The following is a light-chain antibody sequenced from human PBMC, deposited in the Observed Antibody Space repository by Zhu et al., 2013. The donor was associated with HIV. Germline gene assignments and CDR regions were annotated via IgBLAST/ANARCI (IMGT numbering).Light chain of an antibody. J-gene: IGKJ3*01. CDR1: QTVSSSY. V-gene: IGKV3-20*01. Sequence: EIVLTQSPGTLSLSPGERVILSCRASQTVSSSYLAWYQHKPGQAPRLLIYGASTRATGIPDRFSGSGSGTDFTLTISRLEPEDFAMYYCQHYDRSLPGFTFGPGTKVDMK. CDR2: GAS. CDR3: QHYDRSLPGFT.